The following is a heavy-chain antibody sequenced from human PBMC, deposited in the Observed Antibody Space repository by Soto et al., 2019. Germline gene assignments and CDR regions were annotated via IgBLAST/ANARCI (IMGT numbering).Heavy chain of an antibody. CDR2: ISGSGGST. CDR3: ARASQEEYSSSCVDY. Sequence: EVQLLESGGGLVQPGGSLRLSCAASGFTFSSYAMSWVRQAPGKGLEWVSAISGSGGSTYYADSVKGRFTISRDNSKNTLYLQMKSLRAEDTAVYYCARASQEEYSSSCVDYWGQGTLVTVSS. V-gene: IGHV3-23*01. J-gene: IGHJ4*02. D-gene: IGHD6-6*01. CDR1: GFTFSSYA.